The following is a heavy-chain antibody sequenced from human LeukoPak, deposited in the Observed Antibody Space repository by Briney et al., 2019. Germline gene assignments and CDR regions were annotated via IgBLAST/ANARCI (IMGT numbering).Heavy chain of an antibody. CDR1: GFTFSSYE. J-gene: IGHJ6*02. Sequence: GGSLRLSCAASGFTFSSYEMNWVRQAPGKGLEWVSYISSSGSTIYYADSVKGRFTISRDNAKNSLYLQMNSLRAEDTAVYYCARDEMLLGYSYGYDQDYYYGMDVWGQGTTVTVFS. D-gene: IGHD5-18*01. V-gene: IGHV3-48*03. CDR2: ISSSGSTI. CDR3: ARDEMLLGYSYGYDQDYYYGMDV.